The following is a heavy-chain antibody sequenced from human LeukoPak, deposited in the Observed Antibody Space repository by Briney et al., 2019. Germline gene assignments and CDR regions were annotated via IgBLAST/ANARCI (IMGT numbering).Heavy chain of an antibody. V-gene: IGHV1-2*02. CDR1: GYTFPDYY. CDR2: INPKSGGT. D-gene: IGHD4-17*01. J-gene: IGHJ4*02. CDR3: ARVDHDDYLGNFDY. Sequence: ASVKVSCKASGYTFPDYYIHWVRQAPGQGLEWMGWINPKSGGTKYAQKFQDRVTMTRDTSISTAYMELSRLRSDDTAVYYCARVDHDDYLGNFDYWGQGTLVTVSS.